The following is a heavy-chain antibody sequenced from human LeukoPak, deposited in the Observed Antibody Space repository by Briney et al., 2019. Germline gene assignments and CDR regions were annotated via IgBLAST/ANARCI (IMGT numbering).Heavy chain of an antibody. D-gene: IGHD2-15*01. CDR1: GGSISSGGYY. Sequence: SQTLSLTCTVSGGSISSGGYYWSWIRQPPGKGLEWIGYIYHSGSTYYNPSLKSRVTISVDRSKNQFSLRLSSVTAADTAVYYCARGTDRIFRYFAPHWFDPWGQGTLVTVSS. CDR3: ARGTDRIFRYFAPHWFDP. V-gene: IGHV4-30-2*01. J-gene: IGHJ5*02. CDR2: IYHSGST.